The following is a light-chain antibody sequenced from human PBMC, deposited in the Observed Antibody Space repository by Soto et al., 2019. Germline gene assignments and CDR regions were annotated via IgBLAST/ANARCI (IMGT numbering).Light chain of an antibody. Sequence: QSALTQPASGSGSHGQSITLSCTGTSNDVGGYNIVSWYQQRPGKAPKLMIYDVSYRPSGVSNRFSGSKSGNTASLTISGLQVVYRGNYYCTSLTTSGTHVFGPGTKVPV. CDR3: TSLTTSGTHV. J-gene: IGLJ1*01. CDR1: SNDVGGYNI. CDR2: DVS. V-gene: IGLV2-14*01.